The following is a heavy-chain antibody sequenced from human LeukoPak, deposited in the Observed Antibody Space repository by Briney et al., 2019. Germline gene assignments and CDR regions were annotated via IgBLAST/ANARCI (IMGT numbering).Heavy chain of an antibody. V-gene: IGHV4-34*01. J-gene: IGHJ1*01. Sequence: SETLSLTCAVYGGSFSGYYWGWIRQPPGKGLEWIGEINHSGSTNYNPSLKSRVTISVDTSKNQFSLKLSSVTAADTAVYYCARALRLLRYFQHWGQGTLVTVSS. D-gene: IGHD2-15*01. CDR2: INHSGST. CDR1: GGSFSGYY. CDR3: ARALRLLRYFQH.